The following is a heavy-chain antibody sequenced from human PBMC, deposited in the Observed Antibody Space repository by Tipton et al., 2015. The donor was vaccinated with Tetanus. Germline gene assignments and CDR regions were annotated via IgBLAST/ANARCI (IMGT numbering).Heavy chain of an antibody. CDR1: GYTFTSYY. CDR2: INPSGGST. J-gene: IGHJ4*02. CDR3: ARDIRFYYDSSGYFDY. Sequence: QLVQSGAEVKKPGASVKVSCKASGYTFTSYYMHWVRQAPGQGLEWMRIINPSGGSTSYAQKFQGRVTMTMDTSTSTVYMELSSLRSEDTAVYYCARDIRFYYDSSGYFDYWGQGTLVTVSS. V-gene: IGHV1-46*01. D-gene: IGHD3-22*01.